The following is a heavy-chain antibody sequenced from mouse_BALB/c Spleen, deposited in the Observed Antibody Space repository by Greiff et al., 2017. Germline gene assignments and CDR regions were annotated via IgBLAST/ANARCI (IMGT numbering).Heavy chain of an antibody. V-gene: IGHV5-17*02. CDR3: ARGDRSAMDY. CDR1: GFTFSSFG. Sequence: EVKVVESGGGLVQPGGSRKLSCAASGFTFSSFGMHWVRQAPEKGLEWVAYISSGSSTIYYADTVKGRFTISRDNPKNTLFLQMTSLRSEDTATYYCARGDRSAMDYWGQGTSVTVSS. J-gene: IGHJ4*01. CDR2: ISSGSSTI.